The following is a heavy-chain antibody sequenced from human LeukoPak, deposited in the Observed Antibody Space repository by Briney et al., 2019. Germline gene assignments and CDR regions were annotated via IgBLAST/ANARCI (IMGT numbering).Heavy chain of an antibody. J-gene: IGHJ4*02. Sequence: PGGALRLSCAASGFTLSNYWMHWVRQAPGKGPVWVSRINPDGSRIDYAESVRRRFTISRDSAKNTMYLQMNSLRAEDTAVYYCSRDFVGADDYWGQGTLVTVSS. CDR1: GFTLSNYW. CDR2: INPDGSRI. V-gene: IGHV3-74*01. D-gene: IGHD1-26*01. CDR3: SRDFVGADDY.